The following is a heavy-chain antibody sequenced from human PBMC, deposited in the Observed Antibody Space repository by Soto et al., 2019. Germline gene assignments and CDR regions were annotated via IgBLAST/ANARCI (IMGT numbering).Heavy chain of an antibody. J-gene: IGHJ4*02. V-gene: IGHV4-59*01. Sequence: QVQLQESGPGLVKPSETLSLTCTVSGGSISSYYWSWIRQPPGKGLEWIGYIYYSGSTNYNPSLKSRVTLSVDTSKNQFSLKLSSVTAADTAVYYCARSDGHYWGQGTLVTVSS. CDR2: IYYSGST. CDR1: GGSISSYY. CDR3: ARSDGHY.